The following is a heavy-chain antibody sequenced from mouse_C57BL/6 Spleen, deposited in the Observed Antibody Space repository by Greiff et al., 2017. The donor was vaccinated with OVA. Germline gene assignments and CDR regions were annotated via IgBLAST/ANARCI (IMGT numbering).Heavy chain of an antibody. V-gene: IGHV14-2*01. CDR1: GFNIKDYY. Sequence: VQLQQSGAELVKPGASVKLSCTASGFNIKDYYMHWVKQRTEQGLEWIGRIDPEDGETKYAPKFQGKATITADTSSNTAYLQLSSLTSEDTAVYYCARNPPYYYGSIYLWYFDVWGTGTTVTVSS. D-gene: IGHD1-1*01. CDR2: IDPEDGET. CDR3: ARNPPYYYGSIYLWYFDV. J-gene: IGHJ1*03.